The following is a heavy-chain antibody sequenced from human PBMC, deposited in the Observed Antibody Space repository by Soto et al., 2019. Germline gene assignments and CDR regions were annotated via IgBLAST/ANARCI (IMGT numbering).Heavy chain of an antibody. Sequence: GASGKVSCKASGGTFSSYAISWVRQAPGQGLEWMGGIIPIFGTANYAQKFQGRVTITADESTSTAYMELSSLRSEDTAVYYCARDRYYDSSGPPGGMDVWGQGTTVTVSS. CDR3: ARDRYYDSSGPPGGMDV. CDR2: IIPIFGTA. J-gene: IGHJ6*02. D-gene: IGHD3-22*01. CDR1: GGTFSSYA. V-gene: IGHV1-69*13.